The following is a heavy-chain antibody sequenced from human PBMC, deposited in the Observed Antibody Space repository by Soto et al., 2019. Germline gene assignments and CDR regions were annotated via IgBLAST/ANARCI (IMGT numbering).Heavy chain of an antibody. V-gene: IGHV3-30*18. J-gene: IGHJ6*02. CDR1: RFTFSSYG. CDR2: ISYDGSNK. CDR3: AKDIGYCSGGSCYQPDYYYYYGMDV. Sequence: GSLRLSCAASRFTFSSYGMHWVRQAPGKGLEWVAVISYDGSNKYYADSVKGRFTISRDNSKNTLYLQMNSLRAEDTAVYYCAKDIGYCSGGSCYQPDYYYYYGMDVWGQGTTVTVSS. D-gene: IGHD2-15*01.